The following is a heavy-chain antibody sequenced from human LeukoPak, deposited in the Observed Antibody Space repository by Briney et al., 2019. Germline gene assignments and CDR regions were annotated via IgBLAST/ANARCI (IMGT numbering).Heavy chain of an antibody. J-gene: IGHJ4*02. D-gene: IGHD5-18*01. V-gene: IGHV3-30*04. CDR1: GFTFSSYA. Sequence: PGRSLRLSCAASGFTFSSYAMHWVRQAPGKGLEWVAVISYDGSNKYYADSVKGRFTISRDNSKNTLYLQMNSLRAEDTAVYYCARDWTWIQLSGSDYWGQGTLVTVSS. CDR2: ISYDGSNK. CDR3: ARDWTWIQLSGSDY.